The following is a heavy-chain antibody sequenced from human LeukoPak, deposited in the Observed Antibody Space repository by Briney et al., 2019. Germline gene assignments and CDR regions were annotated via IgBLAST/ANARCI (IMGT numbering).Heavy chain of an antibody. V-gene: IGHV3-23*01. J-gene: IGHJ4*02. CDR1: GFTFNNYA. Sequence: GGSLRLSCTASGFTFNNYAMTWVRQSPAKGLEWLSSITDSGDSTYYADSVKGRFTMSRDNSKNTLYLQMNSLRADDSAVYYCAKAPTRYCSGGSCYPLVCWGQGTLVTVSS. CDR2: ITDSGDST. D-gene: IGHD2-15*01. CDR3: AKAPTRYCSGGSCYPLVC.